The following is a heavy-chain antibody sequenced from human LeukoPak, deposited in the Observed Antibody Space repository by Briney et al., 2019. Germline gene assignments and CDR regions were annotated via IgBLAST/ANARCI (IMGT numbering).Heavy chain of an antibody. Sequence: GASVKVSCKASGYTFTSYAMHWVRQAPGQRLEWMGWINAGNGNTKYSQKFQGRVTITRDTSASTAYMELSSLRSEDTAVYYCARLDFWSGYYIFDYWGQGTLVTVSS. J-gene: IGHJ4*02. CDR1: GYTFTSYA. V-gene: IGHV1-3*01. CDR3: ARLDFWSGYYIFDY. CDR2: INAGNGNT. D-gene: IGHD3-3*01.